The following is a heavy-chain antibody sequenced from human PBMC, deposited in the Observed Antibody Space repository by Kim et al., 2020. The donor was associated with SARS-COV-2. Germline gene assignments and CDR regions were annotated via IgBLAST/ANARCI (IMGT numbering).Heavy chain of an antibody. V-gene: IGHV3-53*01. CDR3: ATGRNGYGDYPL. J-gene: IGHJ4*02. CDR1: GFTVSTYY. Sequence: GGSLRLSCAASGFTVSTYYMSWFRQAPGKGLEWISVLYSADSTYYTDSVKGRFTISRDISDNTLFLQMNRLRAEDTAVYFCATGRNGYGDYPLWGQGTLVTVSS. CDR2: LYSADST. D-gene: IGHD4-17*01.